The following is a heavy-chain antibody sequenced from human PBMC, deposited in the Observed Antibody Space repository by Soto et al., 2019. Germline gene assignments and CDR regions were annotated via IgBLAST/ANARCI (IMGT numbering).Heavy chain of an antibody. Sequence: GGSLRLSWAVSGFTFNSYAMHWVRQAPGKGLEWVAVISYDGSKKYYADSVKGRFTISRDNSKNTLYLQMNSLRAEDTAVYYCARGIAAADMGYWGQGTLVTVSS. V-gene: IGHV3-30-3*01. D-gene: IGHD6-13*01. CDR2: ISYDGSKK. CDR1: GFTFNSYA. CDR3: ARGIAAADMGY. J-gene: IGHJ4*02.